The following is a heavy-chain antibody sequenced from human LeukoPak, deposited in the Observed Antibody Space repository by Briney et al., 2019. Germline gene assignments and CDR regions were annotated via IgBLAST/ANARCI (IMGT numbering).Heavy chain of an antibody. CDR3: ATDPLPDYGSGTPGGMDV. D-gene: IGHD3-10*01. J-gene: IGHJ6*02. Sequence: GASVKVSCKVSGYTLTELSMHWVRQAPGKGLEWMGGFDPEDGETIYAQKFQGRVTMTEDTSTDTAYMELSSLRSEDTAVYYCATDPLPDYGSGTPGGMDVWGQGTTVTVSS. CDR2: FDPEDGET. V-gene: IGHV1-24*01. CDR1: GYTLTELS.